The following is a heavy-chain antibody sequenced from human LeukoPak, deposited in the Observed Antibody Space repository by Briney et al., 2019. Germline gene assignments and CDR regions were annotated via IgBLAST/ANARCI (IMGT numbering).Heavy chain of an antibody. CDR2: IFHSGSP. CDR3: ARDPNIVLMVYAPHFDY. V-gene: IGHV4-38-2*02. CDR1: GYSISSGYY. D-gene: IGHD2-8*01. J-gene: IGHJ4*02. Sequence: SETLSLTCTVSGYSISSGYYWGWIRQPPGKGLEWIGNIFHSGSPYYNPSLKSRVTISVDSSNNRFSLKLNSVTAADTAVYYCARDPNIVLMVYAPHFDYWGQGTLVTVSS.